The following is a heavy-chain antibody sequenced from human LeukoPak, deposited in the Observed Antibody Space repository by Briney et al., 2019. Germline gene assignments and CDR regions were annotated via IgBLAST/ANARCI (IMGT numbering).Heavy chain of an antibody. Sequence: GRSLRLPCAASGFTFSSYAMHWVRQAPGKGLEWVAVISYDGSNKYYADSAKGRFTISRDNSKNTLYLQMNSLRAEDTAVYYCARDTIAAALYYFDYWGQGTLVTVSS. CDR3: ARDTIAAALYYFDY. V-gene: IGHV3-30-3*01. J-gene: IGHJ4*02. D-gene: IGHD6-13*01. CDR1: GFTFSSYA. CDR2: ISYDGSNK.